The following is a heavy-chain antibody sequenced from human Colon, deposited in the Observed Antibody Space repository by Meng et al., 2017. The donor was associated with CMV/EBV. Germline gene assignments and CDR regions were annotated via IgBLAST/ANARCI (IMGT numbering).Heavy chain of an antibody. CDR1: GFTISSNY. D-gene: IGHD2-15*01. CDR3: ARVELPGDAFDI. J-gene: IGHJ3*02. Sequence: GESLKISCAASGFTISSNYMSWIRQAPGKGLEWVSALYSGGDTYYADSVKGRFTISKDNSNNTLYLQMNSLRTEDTAVYYCARVELPGDAFDIWGQGTMVTVSS. V-gene: IGHV3-66*02. CDR2: LYSGGDT.